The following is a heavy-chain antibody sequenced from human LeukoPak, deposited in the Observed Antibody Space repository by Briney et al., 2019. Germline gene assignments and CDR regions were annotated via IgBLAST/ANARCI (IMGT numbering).Heavy chain of an antibody. D-gene: IGHD4-23*01. CDR2: VSYSGAT. J-gene: IGHJ5*02. V-gene: IGHV4-59*11. CDR1: GGSISSHN. Sequence: PSETLSLTCTVSGGSISSHNWCWIRQPPGKGLEWIGYVSYSGATNYNPSLKSRVTISLDTSKIQFSLKLSSVTAADTAVYYCARDTAVSPWGQGTLVTVSS. CDR3: ARDTAVSP.